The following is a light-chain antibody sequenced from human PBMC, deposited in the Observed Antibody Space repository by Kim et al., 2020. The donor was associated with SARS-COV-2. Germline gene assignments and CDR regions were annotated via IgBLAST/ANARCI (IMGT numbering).Light chain of an antibody. Sequence: PGQRVTISCSGSSSNIGSNTVNWYQQHPGTAPKLLIYSNNQRPSGVPDRFSGSKSGTSASLAISGLQSEDEADYYCAAWDDSRKVVFGGGTQLTVL. CDR1: SSNIGSNT. CDR2: SNN. CDR3: AAWDDSRKVV. J-gene: IGLJ2*01. V-gene: IGLV1-44*01.